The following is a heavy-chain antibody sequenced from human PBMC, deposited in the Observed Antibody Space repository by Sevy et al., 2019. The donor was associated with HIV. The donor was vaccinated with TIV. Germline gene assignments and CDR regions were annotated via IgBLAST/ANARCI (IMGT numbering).Heavy chain of an antibody. Sequence: SETLSLTCTVSGGSISKYYCSWIRQPPGKGLEWIGYIYYSGNTEYNPSLKSRVTISADTSKNQFSLKMHSVTAADTAVYYCARGSGMNWFDPWGRGTLVTVSS. CDR3: ARGSGMNWFDP. D-gene: IGHD3-10*01. CDR2: IYYSGNT. J-gene: IGHJ5*02. V-gene: IGHV4-59*01. CDR1: GGSISKYY.